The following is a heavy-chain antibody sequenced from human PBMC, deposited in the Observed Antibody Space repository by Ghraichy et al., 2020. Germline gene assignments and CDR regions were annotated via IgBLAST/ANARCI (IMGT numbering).Heavy chain of an antibody. D-gene: IGHD2/OR15-2a*01. J-gene: IGHJ5*02. Sequence: GGSLRLSCAASGFTLSNYWMNWVRQAPGKGLEWVANIKEDGSDKKYVDFVKGRFTISRDNAKNSLYLQMNSLRVDDTGIYYCARSPQGANIWFDPWGQGTLVTVSS. V-gene: IGHV3-7*01. CDR3: ARSPQGANIWFDP. CDR2: IKEDGSDK. CDR1: GFTLSNYW.